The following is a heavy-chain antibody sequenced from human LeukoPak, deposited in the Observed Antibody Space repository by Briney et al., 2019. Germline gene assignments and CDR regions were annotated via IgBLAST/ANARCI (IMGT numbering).Heavy chain of an antibody. J-gene: IGHJ4*02. D-gene: IGHD5-24*01. CDR3: VKDGGMATIFDF. V-gene: IGHV3-64D*09. CDR1: GFTFSTSA. Sequence: PGGSLRLSCSAPGFTFSTSAMHWVRQAPGKGLEYVSFITYNGGSTYNADSVKGRFTISRDNSRNTLYLQMSSLRAEDTAVYHCVKDGGMATIFDFWGQGTLVTVSS. CDR2: ITYNGGST.